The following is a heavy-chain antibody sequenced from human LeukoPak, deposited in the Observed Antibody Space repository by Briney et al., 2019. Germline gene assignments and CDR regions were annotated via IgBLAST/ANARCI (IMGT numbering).Heavy chain of an antibody. D-gene: IGHD2-2*01. CDR1: GGSISSYY. CDR2: IYYSGST. J-gene: IGHJ5*02. CDR3: VRGLPAASFDP. V-gene: IGHV4-59*01. Sequence: SETLSLTCTVSGGSISSYYRSWIRQPPGKGLEWIGYIYYSGSTNYNPSLKSRVTISGDTSKNQFSLKLSSVTAADTAVYYCVRGLPAASFDPWGQGTLFTVSS.